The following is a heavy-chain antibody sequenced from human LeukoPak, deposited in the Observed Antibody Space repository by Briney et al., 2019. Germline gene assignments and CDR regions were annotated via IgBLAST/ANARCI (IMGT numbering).Heavy chain of an antibody. CDR1: GGSFSGYY. CDR3: ARGLGILTPFDY. Sequence: SETLSLTCAVYGGSFSGYYWSWIRQPPGKGLEWIGEINRSGSTNYNPSLKSRVTISVDTSKNQFSLKLSSVTAADTAVYYCARGLGILTPFDYWGQGTLVTVSS. CDR2: INRSGST. V-gene: IGHV4-34*01. J-gene: IGHJ4*02. D-gene: IGHD3-9*01.